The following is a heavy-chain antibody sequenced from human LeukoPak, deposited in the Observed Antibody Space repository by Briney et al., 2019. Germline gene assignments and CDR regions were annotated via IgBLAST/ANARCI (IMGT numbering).Heavy chain of an antibody. D-gene: IGHD1-26*01. CDR1: GFTVSSNY. CDR2: ISSTSNYI. Sequence: GESLRLSCAASGFTVSSNYMSWVRQAPGKGLEWVSCISSTSNYIFYADSVRGRFTISRDNAKNSLYLQMDSLRAEDTAVYYCARGGIITSYAFEIWGQGAMVTVSS. J-gene: IGHJ3*02. CDR3: ARGGIITSYAFEI. V-gene: IGHV3-21*01.